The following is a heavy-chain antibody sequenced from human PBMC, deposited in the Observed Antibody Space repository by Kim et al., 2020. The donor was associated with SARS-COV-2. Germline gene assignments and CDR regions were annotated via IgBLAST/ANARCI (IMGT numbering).Heavy chain of an antibody. D-gene: IGHD2-2*01. CDR3: SREPLPRYCSSTSCYNDYYYYGMDV. CDR1: GFTVSSNY. J-gene: IGHJ6*02. Sequence: GGSLRLSCAASGFTVSSNYMSWVRQAPGKGLEWVSVIYSGGSTYYADSVKGRFTISRDNSKNTLYLQMNSLRAEDTAVYYCSREPLPRYCSSTSCYNDYYYYGMDVWGQGTTVTVSS. V-gene: IGHV3-53*01. CDR2: IYSGGST.